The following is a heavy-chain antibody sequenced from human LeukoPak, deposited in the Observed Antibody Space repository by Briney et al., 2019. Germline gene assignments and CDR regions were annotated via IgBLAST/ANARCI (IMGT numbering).Heavy chain of an antibody. CDR2: ISHDGSNK. Sequence: GGSLRLSRAASGFTFSSYAMHWVRQAPGKGLEWVAVISHDGSNKYYADSVKGRFTISRDNSKNTLYLQMNSLRAEDTAVYYCARSGATSGAFDIWGQGTMVTVSS. CDR1: GFTFSSYA. J-gene: IGHJ3*02. CDR3: ARSGATSGAFDI. V-gene: IGHV3-30*04. D-gene: IGHD5-12*01.